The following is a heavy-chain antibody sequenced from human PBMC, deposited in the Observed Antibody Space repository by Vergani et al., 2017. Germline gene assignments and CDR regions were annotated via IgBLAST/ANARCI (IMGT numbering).Heavy chain of an antibody. Sequence: QVQLQESGPGLVKPSQTLSLTCTFSGCSISSGGYYWSWIRQHPGKGLEWIGYLYYSGSTHYNPALQSRVTISVDTSKNQFSRKLSSVTAADTAVYYCARVVGSTSWKLAAYFDYWGQGTLVTVSS. CDR2: LYYSGST. J-gene: IGHJ4*02. D-gene: IGHD2-2*01. CDR3: ARVVGSTSWKLAAYFDY. CDR1: GCSISSGGYY. V-gene: IGHV4-31*03.